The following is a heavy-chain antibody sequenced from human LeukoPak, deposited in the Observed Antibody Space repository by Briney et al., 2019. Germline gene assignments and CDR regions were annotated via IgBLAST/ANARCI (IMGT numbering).Heavy chain of an antibody. V-gene: IGHV1-24*01. CDR1: GYTLTELS. CDR2: FYPEDCET. Sequence: ASVKVSCKVSGYTLTELSIHWVRQAPGKGLAWMGGFYPEDCETIYAQKFQGTVTMTEDTSTETAYLELSSLRSQEPAVYSRATNGYRDLWGQGTLVSVFS. J-gene: IGHJ4*02. D-gene: IGHD5-18*01. CDR3: ATNGYRDL.